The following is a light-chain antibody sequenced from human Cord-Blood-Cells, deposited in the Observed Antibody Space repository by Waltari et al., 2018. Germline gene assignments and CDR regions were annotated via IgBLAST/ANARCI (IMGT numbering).Light chain of an antibody. CDR3: QQRSNWPVT. CDR1: PGVSSY. Sequence: EIVLTQPPATLPLSPGDRATLSCRASPGVSSYLAWYQHKPGHAPRLRIYYASNRATGVPARFSGSGSETHVTLNISSLEPEDFAVYDCQQRSNWPVTFGPGTKVDIK. J-gene: IGKJ3*01. V-gene: IGKV3-11*01. CDR2: YAS.